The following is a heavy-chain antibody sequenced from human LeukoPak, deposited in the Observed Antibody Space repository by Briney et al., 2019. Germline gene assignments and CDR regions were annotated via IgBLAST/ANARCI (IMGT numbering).Heavy chain of an antibody. CDR2: VSSSGSTI. CDR1: GFTFSSYE. J-gene: IGHJ4*02. Sequence: GGSLRLSCAASGFTFSSYEMNWVRQAPGKGLEWVSYVSSSGSTIYYADSVKGRFTISRDNAKNSLYLQMNSLRAEDTAVYYCARAYRNYGDYWGQGTLVTVSS. CDR3: ARAYRNYGDY. V-gene: IGHV3-48*03. D-gene: IGHD4-11*01.